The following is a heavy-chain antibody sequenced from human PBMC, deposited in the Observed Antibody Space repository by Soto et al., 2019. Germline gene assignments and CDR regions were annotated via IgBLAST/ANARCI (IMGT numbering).Heavy chain of an antibody. D-gene: IGHD3-3*02. CDR3: AREHFVGAFDI. CDR2: IIPNHGNT. Sequence: ASVKVSCKASGGTFSSYTISWVRQAPGQGLEWMGWIIPNHGNTNYAQKSQGRVTMTTDTPTSTAFMELRSLRSDDTAVYYCAREHFVGAFDIWGQGTMVTVSS. CDR1: GGTFSSYT. J-gene: IGHJ3*02. V-gene: IGHV1-18*01.